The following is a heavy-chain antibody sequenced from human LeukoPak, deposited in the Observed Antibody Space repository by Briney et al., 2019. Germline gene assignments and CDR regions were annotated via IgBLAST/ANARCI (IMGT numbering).Heavy chain of an antibody. V-gene: IGHV4-59*01. CDR2: VHHSGSP. CDR1: GGSISTYN. Sequence: SETLSLTCTVSGGSISTYNWSWIRQSPGKGLEWIGYVHHSGSPNYSPSLGSRATMSVDTSNNEFSLNLKPVAAADTAVYFCARSGSAGVIFFDLWGQGTLVTVSS. CDR3: ARSGSAGVIFFDL. D-gene: IGHD1-26*01. J-gene: IGHJ4*02.